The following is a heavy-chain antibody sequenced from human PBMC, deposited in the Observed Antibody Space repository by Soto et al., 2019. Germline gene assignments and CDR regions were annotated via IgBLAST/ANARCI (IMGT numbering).Heavy chain of an antibody. V-gene: IGHV3-23*01. J-gene: IGHJ6*02. CDR1: GFMFSCCA. Sequence: GGSLRLSCAASGFMFSCCAMGWCRQAPGKGLEWVSDIIDSGGSTYYADSVKGRFTISRDNSKSTLYLQMNSLRAEDTALYYCAKGRSYYYYYGVDVWGQGTTVTVSS. CDR2: IIDSGGST. CDR3: AKGRSYYYYYGVDV.